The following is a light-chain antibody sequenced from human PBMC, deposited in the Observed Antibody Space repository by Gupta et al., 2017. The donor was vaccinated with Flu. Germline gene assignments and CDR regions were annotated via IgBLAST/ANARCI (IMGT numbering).Light chain of an antibody. J-gene: IGLJ1*01. CDR3: AAWDDSLSGYV. V-gene: IGLV1-47*01. Sequence: QSVLTQPPSASGTPGQRVTLSCSGSSSNIGSNYVYWYQQHPGTAPKLLIYRNNQRPSGVPDRFSGSKSGTSASLAISGLRSEDEADYYCAAWDDSLSGYVFGTGTKVTV. CDR2: RNN. CDR1: SSNIGSNY.